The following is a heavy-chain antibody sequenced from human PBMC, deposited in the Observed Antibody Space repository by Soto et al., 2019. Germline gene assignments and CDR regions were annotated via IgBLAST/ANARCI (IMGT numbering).Heavy chain of an antibody. J-gene: IGHJ4*01. Sequence: QVQLVQSGAEVKKPGASVKVSCKASGYTFTSYGISWVRQATGQGLEWMGWISAYNGNTKYAQKLQGRVTMTTDTAPSTADMELSGLRSDDTAVAYCAREPNYVDYWGHGTLVTVSS. CDR2: ISAYNGNT. CDR1: GYTFTSYG. CDR3: AREPNYVDY. V-gene: IGHV1-18*01.